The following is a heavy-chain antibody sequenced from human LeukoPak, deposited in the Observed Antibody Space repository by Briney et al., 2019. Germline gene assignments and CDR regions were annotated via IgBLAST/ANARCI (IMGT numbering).Heavy chain of an antibody. CDR3: ARDNFVDYDFWSGYYPAQTNWFDP. Sequence: GGSLRLSCAASGFTFSDYYMSWIRQAPGKGLEWVSYISSSGGTIYYADSVKGRFTISRDNAKNSLYLQMNSLRAEDTAVYYCARDNFVDYDFWSGYYPAQTNWFDPWGQGTLVTVSS. CDR2: ISSSGGTI. V-gene: IGHV3-11*01. J-gene: IGHJ5*02. D-gene: IGHD3-3*01. CDR1: GFTFSDYY.